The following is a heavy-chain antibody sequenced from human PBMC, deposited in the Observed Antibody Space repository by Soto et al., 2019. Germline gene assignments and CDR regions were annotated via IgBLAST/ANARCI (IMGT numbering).Heavy chain of an antibody. CDR2: SNAGNGNT. V-gene: IGHV1-3*01. Sequence: QVQLVQSGAEVKKPGASVKVSCKASGYTFTSYAMHWVRQAPGQRLEWMGWSNAGNGNTKYSQKFQGRVTITRDTSASTAYMELSSLRAEDTAVYYCARDPWEPLPDYWGQGTLVTVSS. CDR1: GYTFTSYA. CDR3: ARDPWEPLPDY. J-gene: IGHJ4*02. D-gene: IGHD1-26*01.